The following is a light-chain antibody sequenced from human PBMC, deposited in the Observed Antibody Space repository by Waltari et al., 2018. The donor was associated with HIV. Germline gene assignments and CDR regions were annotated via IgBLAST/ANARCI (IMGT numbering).Light chain of an antibody. CDR3: QQFDVLPIT. CDR2: DAS. CDR1: RDINKY. J-gene: IGKJ4*01. V-gene: IGKV1-33*01. Sequence: DIQLTQSPSSLSASVGDSVTMTCQASRDINKYLNWFQHKSGKAPKLLIYDASSLETVVPAKFIGSGFGTDFTLTINDLQPEDVATYYCQQFDVLPITFGGGTKVGI.